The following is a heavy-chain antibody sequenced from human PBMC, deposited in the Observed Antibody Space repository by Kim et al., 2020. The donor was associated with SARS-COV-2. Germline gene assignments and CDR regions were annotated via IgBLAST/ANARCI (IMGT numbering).Heavy chain of an antibody. V-gene: IGHV4-31*03. D-gene: IGHD2-15*01. CDR2: IYYSGST. J-gene: IGHJ5*02. CDR1: GGSISSGGYY. CDR3: ARAPPGYCSGGSCYRGHWFDP. Sequence: SETLSLTCTVSGGSISSGGYYWSWIRQHPGKGLEWIGYIYYSGSTYYNPSLKSRVTISVDTSRNQFSLKLSSVTAADTAVYYCARAPPGYCSGGSCYRGHWFDPGGQGTLVTVSS.